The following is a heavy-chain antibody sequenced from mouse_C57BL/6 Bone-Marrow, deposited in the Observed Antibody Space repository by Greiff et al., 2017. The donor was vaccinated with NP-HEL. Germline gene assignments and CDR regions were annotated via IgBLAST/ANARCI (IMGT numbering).Heavy chain of an antibody. CDR1: GFTFSDYY. J-gene: IGHJ2*01. CDR2: ISNGGGST. D-gene: IGHD1-1*01. CDR3: ARHGHYGSSYVGFDY. Sequence: EVKVVESGGGLVQPGGSLKLSCAASGFTFSDYYMYWVRQTPEKRLEWVAYISNGGGSTYYPDTVKGRFTISRDNAKNTLYLQMSRLKSEETARYYCARHGHYGSSYVGFDYWGQGTTLTVSS. V-gene: IGHV5-12*01.